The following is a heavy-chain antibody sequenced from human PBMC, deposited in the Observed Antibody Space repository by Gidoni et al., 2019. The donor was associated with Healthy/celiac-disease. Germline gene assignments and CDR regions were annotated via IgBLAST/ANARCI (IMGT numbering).Heavy chain of an antibody. CDR1: GGSISSSSYY. J-gene: IGHJ4*02. D-gene: IGHD3-16*02. V-gene: IGHV4-39*01. CDR2: IYYSGST. Sequence: QLQLQESGPGLVKPSETLSLTCTVSGGSISSSSYYWGWIRQPPGKGLEWIGSIYYSGSTYYNPSLKSRVTISVDTSKNQFSLKLSSVTAADTAVYYCARLGDAYYDYIWGSYRSDYWGQGTLVTVSS. CDR3: ARLGDAYYDYIWGSYRSDY.